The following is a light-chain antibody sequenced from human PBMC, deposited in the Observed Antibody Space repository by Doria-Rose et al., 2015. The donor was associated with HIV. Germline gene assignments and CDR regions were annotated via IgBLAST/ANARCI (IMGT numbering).Light chain of an antibody. V-gene: IGKV4-1*01. Sequence: TQSPESLGMSLGERATLNCKSNQSLLYTSKNYLAWYQQKPEQPPKLLIYWASTRQSGVPARFSGSGSGTDFTLTISSLEAEDVAVYYCQQYYDTPSFGPGTTVDIK. CDR1: QSLLYTSKNY. CDR2: WAS. CDR3: QQYYDTPS. J-gene: IGKJ3*01.